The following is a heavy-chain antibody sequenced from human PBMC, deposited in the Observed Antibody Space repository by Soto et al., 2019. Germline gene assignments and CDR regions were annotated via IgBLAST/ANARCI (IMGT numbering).Heavy chain of an antibody. Sequence: GGSLRLSCSASGFTFSSYSMNWVRQAPGKGLEWVSSISSSSSYIYYADSVKGRFTISRDNAKNSLYLQMNSLRAEDTAVYYCAREPKEWLPSSETDYWGQGTLVTVYS. J-gene: IGHJ4*02. D-gene: IGHD5-18*01. CDR2: ISSSSSYI. CDR1: GFTFSSYS. V-gene: IGHV3-21*01. CDR3: AREPKEWLPSSETDY.